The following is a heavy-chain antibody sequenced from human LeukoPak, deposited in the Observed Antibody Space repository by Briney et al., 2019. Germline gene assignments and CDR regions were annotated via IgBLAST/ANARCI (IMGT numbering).Heavy chain of an antibody. J-gene: IGHJ5*02. Sequence: SETLSLTCTVSGGSISSGSYYWSWIRQPAGKGLEWIGRIYTSGSTNYSPSLKSRVTISVDTSTNQFSLKLSSVTAADTAVYYCARYYYDSSGYLRFDPWGQGTLVTVSS. V-gene: IGHV4-61*02. D-gene: IGHD3-22*01. CDR2: IYTSGST. CDR3: ARYYYDSSGYLRFDP. CDR1: GGSISSGSYY.